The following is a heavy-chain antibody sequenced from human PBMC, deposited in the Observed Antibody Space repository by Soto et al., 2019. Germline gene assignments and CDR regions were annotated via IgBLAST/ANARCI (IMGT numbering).Heavy chain of an antibody. J-gene: IGHJ4*02. CDR3: AKDRERLSRIAVAAILDY. CDR2: ISYDGSNK. D-gene: IGHD6-19*01. V-gene: IGHV3-30*18. Sequence: HPGGSLRLSCAASGFTFSSYGMHWVRRAPGKGLEWVAVISYDGSNKYYADSVKGRFTISRDNSKNTLYLQMNSLRAEDTAVYYCAKDRERLSRIAVAAILDYWGQGTLVTVSS. CDR1: GFTFSSYG.